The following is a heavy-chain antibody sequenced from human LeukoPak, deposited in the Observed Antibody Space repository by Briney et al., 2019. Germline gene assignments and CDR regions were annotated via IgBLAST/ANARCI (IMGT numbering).Heavy chain of an antibody. CDR2: INHSGST. CDR1: GGSISSYY. D-gene: IGHD3-22*01. V-gene: IGHV4-34*01. J-gene: IGHJ3*02. Sequence: SETLSLTCTVSGGSISSYYWSWIRQPPGKGLEWIGEINHSGSTNYNPSLKSRVTISVDTSKNQFSLKLSSVTAADTAVYYCARGYYDSSGHLAFDIWGQGTMVTVSS. CDR3: ARGYYDSSGHLAFDI.